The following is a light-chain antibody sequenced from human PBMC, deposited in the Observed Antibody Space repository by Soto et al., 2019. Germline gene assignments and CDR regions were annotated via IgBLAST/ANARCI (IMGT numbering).Light chain of an antibody. J-gene: IGKJ1*01. Sequence: DIHMTQSPSTLSASVGDRVTITCRASQSISSWLAWYQQKPGKAPKLLIYKASSLESGVPARFSGSGSGTDFTLTISSLQPDDFASYYCQQYYSYWTFGQGTKVEIK. V-gene: IGKV1-5*03. CDR2: KAS. CDR1: QSISSW. CDR3: QQYYSYWT.